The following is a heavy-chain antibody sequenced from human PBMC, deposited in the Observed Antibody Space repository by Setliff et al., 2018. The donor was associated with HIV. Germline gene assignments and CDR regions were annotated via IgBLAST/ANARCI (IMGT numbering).Heavy chain of an antibody. V-gene: IGHV4-4*07. J-gene: IGHJ6*03. CDR2: LYVSGDT. CDR1: DDPISSYY. D-gene: IGHD2-15*01. CDR3: ALTGHRLLRGYMDV. Sequence: SETLSLTCCVTDDPISSYYWSWVRQPAGKGLEWIGRLYVSGDTNYNPSLKSRGTMSLDTSKKPFSLILKSGTAAATAVYYCALTGHRLLRGYMDVWGKGTTVTVSS.